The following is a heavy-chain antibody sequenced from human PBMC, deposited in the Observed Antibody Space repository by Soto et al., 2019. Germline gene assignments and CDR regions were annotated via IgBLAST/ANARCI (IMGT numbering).Heavy chain of an antibody. J-gene: IGHJ4*02. CDR2: ISAYNGNT. V-gene: IGHV1-18*01. CDR1: GYTFTSYG. Sequence: ASVKVSCKASGYTFTSYGISWVRQAPGQGLEWMGWISAYNGNTNYAQKLQGRVTMTTDTSTSTAYMELRSLRSDDTAVYYCAMSPNSYYYGSGIYSGPDYWGQGTLVTVSS. CDR3: AMSPNSYYYGSGIYSGPDY. D-gene: IGHD3-10*01.